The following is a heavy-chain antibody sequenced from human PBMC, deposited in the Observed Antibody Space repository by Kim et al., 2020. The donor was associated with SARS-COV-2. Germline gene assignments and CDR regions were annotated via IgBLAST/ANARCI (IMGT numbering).Heavy chain of an antibody. Sequence: SVKVSCKASGGTFSSYAISWVRQAPGQGLEWMGGIIPIFGTANYAQKFQGRVTITADESTSTAYMELSSLRSEDTAVYYCARGLAVAGTYAFDIWGQGTMVTVSS. V-gene: IGHV1-69*13. CDR1: GGTFSSYA. CDR2: IIPIFGTA. D-gene: IGHD6-19*01. CDR3: ARGLAVAGTYAFDI. J-gene: IGHJ3*02.